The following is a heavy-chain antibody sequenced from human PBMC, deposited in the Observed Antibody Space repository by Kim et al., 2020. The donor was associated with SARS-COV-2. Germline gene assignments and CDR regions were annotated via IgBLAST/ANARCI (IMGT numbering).Heavy chain of an antibody. D-gene: IGHD2-2*01. CDR1: GFTFSDYY. V-gene: IGHV3-11*06. Sequence: GGSLRLSCAASGFTFSDYYMSWIRQAPGKGLEWVSYISSSSSYTNYADSVKGRFTISRDNAKNSLYLQMNSLRAEDTAVYYCARLSGLVVPAAMGWFDPWGQGTLVTVSS. CDR2: ISSSSSYT. J-gene: IGHJ5*02. CDR3: ARLSGLVVPAAMGWFDP.